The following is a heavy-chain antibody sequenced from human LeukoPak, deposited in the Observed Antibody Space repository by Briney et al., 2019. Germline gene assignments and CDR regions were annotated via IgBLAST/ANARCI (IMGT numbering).Heavy chain of an antibody. CDR1: GYTFTDYY. J-gene: IGHJ6*03. V-gene: IGHV1-2*02. CDR2: INPNSGGT. CDR3: ARDLRGKEANYYYYYMGV. Sequence: ASVKVSYKASGYTFTDYYMHWVRQAPGQGLEWMGWINPNSGGTNYAQNFQGRVTLTRDTSISTAYMELNWLRSDDTAVYYCARDLRGKEANYYYYYMGVWGKGTTVTVSS. D-gene: IGHD3-10*01.